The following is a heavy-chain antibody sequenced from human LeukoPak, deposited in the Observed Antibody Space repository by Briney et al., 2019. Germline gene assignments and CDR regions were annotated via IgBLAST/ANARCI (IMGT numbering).Heavy chain of an antibody. CDR1: GHIFTSCG. V-gene: IGHV1-18*01. CDR3: ARCWSFDRGYCDF. D-gene: IGHD5-12*01. J-gene: IGHJ4*02. CDR2: VSAYNFAT. Sequence: ASVRVSCKTSGHIFTSCGFTWVRQAPGRRPEWMGWVSAYNFATDYAWKFQGRVTMTADTSTGTVYMDLRSLRGDDTAIYYCARCWSFDRGYCDFWGQGTQVIVSS.